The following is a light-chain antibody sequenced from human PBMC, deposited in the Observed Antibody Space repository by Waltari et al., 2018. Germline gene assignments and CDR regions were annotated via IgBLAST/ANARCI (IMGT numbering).Light chain of an antibody. CDR1: SSDVGRYAL. Sequence: SALTHPPPVPASPGQSITISSPASSSDVGRYALLPWYQQHPGKAPHLLIYEVDKRPSGVSYRFSGSKSGNAASLTISGLQAEDEAHYFCSSYTYGGPWVFGGGTLLTVL. J-gene: IGLJ2*01. CDR2: EVD. V-gene: IGLV2-23*02. CDR3: SSYTYGGPWV.